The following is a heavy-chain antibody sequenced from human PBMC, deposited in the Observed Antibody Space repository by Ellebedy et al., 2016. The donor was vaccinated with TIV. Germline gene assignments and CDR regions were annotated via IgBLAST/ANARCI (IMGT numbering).Heavy chain of an antibody. CDR3: ATEIPVAARIEF. CDR2: ISDSGST. J-gene: IGHJ4*02. D-gene: IGHD6-19*01. Sequence: MPSETLSLTCSASGGSINSSGYSWDWIRQPPGQGLEWIGSISDSGSTFYNPSLKRRVRTSVETSKNQFSLKLRSVTAADTAVYYCATEIPVAARIEFWGQGALVTVSS. V-gene: IGHV4-39*02. CDR1: GGSINSSGYS.